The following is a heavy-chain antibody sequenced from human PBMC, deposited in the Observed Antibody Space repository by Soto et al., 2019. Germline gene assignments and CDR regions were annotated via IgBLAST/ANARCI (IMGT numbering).Heavy chain of an antibody. CDR2: IIPILGIA. V-gene: IGHV1-69*02. J-gene: IGHJ6*02. Sequence: GASVKVSCKASGGTFSSYTISWVRQAPGQGLEWMGRIIPILGIANYAQKFQGRVTITADKSTSTAYMELSSLRSEDTAVYYCARAFYGDVGYCYGMDVWGQGTTATVYS. CDR1: GGTFSSYT. CDR3: ARAFYGDVGYCYGMDV. D-gene: IGHD4-17*01.